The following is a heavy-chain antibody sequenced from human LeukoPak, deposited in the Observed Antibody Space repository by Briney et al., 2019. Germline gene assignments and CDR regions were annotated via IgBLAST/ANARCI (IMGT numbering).Heavy chain of an antibody. V-gene: IGHV3-30*04. CDR1: GFTFSSYA. Sequence: GGSLRLSCAASGFTFSSYAMHWVRQAPGKGLEWVAVISYDGSNKYYADSVKGRFTISRDNSKNTLYLQMNSLRAEDTAVYYCARDGDTLGPGVYWGQGTLVTVSS. CDR3: ARDGDTLGPGVY. D-gene: IGHD2/OR15-2a*01. J-gene: IGHJ4*02. CDR2: ISYDGSNK.